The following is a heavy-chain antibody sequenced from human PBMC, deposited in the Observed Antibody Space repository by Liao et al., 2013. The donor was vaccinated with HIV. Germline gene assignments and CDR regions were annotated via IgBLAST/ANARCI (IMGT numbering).Heavy chain of an antibody. CDR3: ARVVGGSYLHWYFDL. CDR2: IYNSGNT. Sequence: QVQLQESGPGLVKPLETLSLTCTVSGGSMSSGGYYWSWVRKPAGKGLEWIGRIYNSGNTNYNPSLKSRVTISVDTFNNKFSLKLTSVTAADTAVYYCARVVGGSYLHWYFDLWGRGTLVTVSS. J-gene: IGHJ2*01. CDR1: GGSMSSGGYY. V-gene: IGHV4-61*02. D-gene: IGHD1-26*01.